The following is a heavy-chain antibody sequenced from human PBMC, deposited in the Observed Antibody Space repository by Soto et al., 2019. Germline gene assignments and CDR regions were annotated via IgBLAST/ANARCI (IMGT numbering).Heavy chain of an antibody. CDR1: GFTFSSYA. V-gene: IGHV3-23*01. CDR3: AKDRRAIAALFDY. CDR2: ISTSGGST. J-gene: IGHJ4*02. Sequence: GGSLRLSCAASGFTFSSYAMSWVRQAPGKGLEWVSAISTSGGSTFYADSVKGRFTISRDNSKNTLYLQMNSLRAEDTAVYYCAKDRRAIAALFDYWGQGTLVTVSS. D-gene: IGHD6-6*01.